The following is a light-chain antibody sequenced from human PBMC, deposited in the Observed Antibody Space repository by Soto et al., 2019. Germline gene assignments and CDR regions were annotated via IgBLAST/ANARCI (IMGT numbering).Light chain of an antibody. CDR1: SSDVGSYNR. CDR3: SSYTSSSTYV. CDR2: EVS. Sequence: QSVLTQPPSVSGSLGQSVTISCTGTSSDVGSYNRVSWYQQPPGTAPKLMIYEVSNRPSGVPDRFSGSKSGNTASLTISGLQAEDEADYYCSSYTSSSTYVFGTGTKVTV. J-gene: IGLJ1*01. V-gene: IGLV2-18*02.